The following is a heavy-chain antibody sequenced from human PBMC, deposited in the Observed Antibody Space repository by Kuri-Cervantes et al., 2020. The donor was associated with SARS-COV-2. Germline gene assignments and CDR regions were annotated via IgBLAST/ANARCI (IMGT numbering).Heavy chain of an antibody. D-gene: IGHD5-12*01. CDR3: ARVGREGGYEGQWLRYYYYYYGMDV. J-gene: IGHJ6*02. Sequence: GGSLRLSCAASGFTFSSYGMHWVRQAPGKGLEWVAFIRYDGSNKYYADSVKGRFTISRDNSKNTLYLQMNSLRAEDTAVYYCARVGREGGYEGQWLRYYYYYYGMDVWGQGTTVTVSS. V-gene: IGHV3-30*02. CDR2: IRYDGSNK. CDR1: GFTFSSYG.